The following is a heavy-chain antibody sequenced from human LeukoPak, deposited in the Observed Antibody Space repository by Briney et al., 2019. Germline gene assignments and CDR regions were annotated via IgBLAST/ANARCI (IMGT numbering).Heavy chain of an antibody. V-gene: IGHV4-4*09. Sequence: PSETLSLTCTTSGVSISRFYWSWVRQPPGKGLEWIGNIYNGVPTFFNPSLKSRVTISVDTSRRQFSLELASVTAADTAVYYCVKTTGWPGFDYWGQGILVTVSS. CDR1: GVSISRFY. J-gene: IGHJ4*02. D-gene: IGHD6-19*01. CDR3: VKTTGWPGFDY. CDR2: IYNGVPT.